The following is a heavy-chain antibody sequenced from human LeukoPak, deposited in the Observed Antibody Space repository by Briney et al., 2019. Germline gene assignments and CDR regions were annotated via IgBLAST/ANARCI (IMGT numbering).Heavy chain of an antibody. CDR2: ISADDKA. V-gene: IGHV3-23*01. J-gene: IGHJ3*01. CDR3: AKGLALAGTGGGFDV. Sequence: GGSLRLSCAASGFTFTTYAINWVRQAPGKGLEWVSGISADDKAYYADSVKGRFTISRDNSKNTVSLQMSSLRAEDTALYYCAKGLALAGTGGGFDVWGQGTRVAVSS. D-gene: IGHD6-19*01. CDR1: GFTFTTYA.